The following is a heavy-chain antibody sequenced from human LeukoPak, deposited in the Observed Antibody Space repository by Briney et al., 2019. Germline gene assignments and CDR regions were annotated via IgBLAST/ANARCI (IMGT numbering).Heavy chain of an antibody. CDR3: AKGRPWRLVVPTTKKKNWFDP. J-gene: IGHJ5*02. Sequence: SETLYLTCDISGGSFSGFYWTWIRQPPGKGLEWIGEINHSGSTNNNPPLMHRVTIPVDTTNNQFSLKVVSVTAADTHVHYFAKGRPWRLVVPTTKKKNWFDPWGQGTLVTVSS. CDR2: INHSGST. CDR1: GGSFSGFY. D-gene: IGHD2-15*01. V-gene: IGHV4-34*01.